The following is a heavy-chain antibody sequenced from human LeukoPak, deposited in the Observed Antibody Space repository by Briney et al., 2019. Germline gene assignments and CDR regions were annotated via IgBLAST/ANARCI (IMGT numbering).Heavy chain of an antibody. CDR3: AKGLTGYYYDAFDI. J-gene: IGHJ3*02. CDR1: GFTFSSYA. CDR2: IGHTSGA. Sequence: GGSLTLSCAASGFTFSSYAMCWVRQAPGKGPEWVATIGHTSGAWYADSVMGRFTISRDNSKNTLYLQMNSLRAEDTAVYYCAKGLTGYYYDAFDIWGQGTMVTVSS. D-gene: IGHD3-9*01. V-gene: IGHV3-23*01.